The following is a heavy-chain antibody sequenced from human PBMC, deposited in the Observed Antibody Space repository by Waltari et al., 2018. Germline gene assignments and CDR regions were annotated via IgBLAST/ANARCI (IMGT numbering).Heavy chain of an antibody. Sequence: QLVQSGVEAQKPGASVQISCKVSGYTFTDYYMHWVQQASGKGLEWMGFVDLEDGETTYAEKFQGRVTITADPPTDTAYMGLSSLRSEDTAVYYGATTRRGWYFDPWGRGTLVTVSS. CDR3: ATTRRGWYFDP. V-gene: IGHV1-69-2*01. CDR2: VDLEDGET. J-gene: IGHJ2*01. CDR1: GYTFTDYY.